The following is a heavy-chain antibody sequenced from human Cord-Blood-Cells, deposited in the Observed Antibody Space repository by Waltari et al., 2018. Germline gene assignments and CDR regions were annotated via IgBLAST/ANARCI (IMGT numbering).Heavy chain of an antibody. V-gene: IGHV4-39*07. J-gene: IGHJ4*02. D-gene: IGHD3-22*01. CDR3: ARPRYYDSSGYYY. CDR2: IYYSGST. Sequence: QLQLQESGPGLVKPSETLSLTCTVSGGSISSSSYYWGWIRQPPGKGLEWIGSIYYSGSTYYNPSLKSRVTISVDTSKNQFSLKLGAVTAADTALYYCARPRYYDSSGYYYWGQGTLVTVSS. CDR1: GGSISSSSYY.